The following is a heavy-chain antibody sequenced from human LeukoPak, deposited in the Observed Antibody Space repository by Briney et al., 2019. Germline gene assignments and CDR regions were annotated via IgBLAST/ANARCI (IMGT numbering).Heavy chain of an antibody. V-gene: IGHV1-69*01. J-gene: IGHJ5*02. Sequence: SVKVSCKASGGTFSSYAISWVRQAPGQGLEWMGGIIPIFGTANYAQKFQGRVTITADESTSTAYMELSSLRSEDTAVYYCSCLWNNWFDPWGQGTLVTVSS. D-gene: IGHD3-3*01. CDR1: GGTFSSYA. CDR3: SCLWNNWFDP. CDR2: IIPIFGTA.